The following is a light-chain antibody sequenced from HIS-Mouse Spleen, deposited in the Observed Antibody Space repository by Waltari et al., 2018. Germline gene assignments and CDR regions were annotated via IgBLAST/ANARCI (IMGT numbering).Light chain of an antibody. CDR2: QDS. V-gene: IGLV3-1*01. J-gene: IGLJ2*01. Sequence: SYELTQPPSASVSPGQTASITCSGDKLGDKYACLYQQKPGQSPVLVIYQDSKRPSGIPERFSGSNSGNTATLTISGTQAMDEADYYCQAWDSSYSVFGGGTKLTVL. CDR1: KLGDKY. CDR3: QAWDSSYSV.